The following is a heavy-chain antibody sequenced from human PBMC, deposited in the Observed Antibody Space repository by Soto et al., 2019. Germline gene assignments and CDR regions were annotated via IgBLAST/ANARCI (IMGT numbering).Heavy chain of an antibody. V-gene: IGHV1-8*01. CDR2: MNPNSGNT. CDR1: GYTFTSHD. J-gene: IGHJ4*02. CDR3: ARWDYGYYARFDY. Sequence: QVQLVQSGAEVKKSGASVKVSCKASGYTFTSHDINWVRQATGQGLEWMGWMNPNSGNTGYAQKFQRRVTMTRNTSISTAYMELSSLRSEDTAVYYCARWDYGYYARFDYWGQGTLVTVSS. D-gene: IGHD4-17*01.